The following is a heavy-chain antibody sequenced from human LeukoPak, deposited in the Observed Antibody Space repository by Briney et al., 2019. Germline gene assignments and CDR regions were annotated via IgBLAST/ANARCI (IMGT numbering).Heavy chain of an antibody. CDR2: IYTSGST. CDR3: ATVDTEIWYFDY. J-gene: IGHJ4*02. D-gene: IGHD5-18*01. V-gene: IGHV4-61*02. CDR1: GGSISSGSYY. Sequence: SQTLSLTCTVSGGSISSGSYYWSWIRQPAGKGLEWIGRIYTSGSTNYNPSLKSRVTISVDTSKNQFSLKLSSVTAADTAAYYCATVDTEIWYFDYWGQGTLVTVSS.